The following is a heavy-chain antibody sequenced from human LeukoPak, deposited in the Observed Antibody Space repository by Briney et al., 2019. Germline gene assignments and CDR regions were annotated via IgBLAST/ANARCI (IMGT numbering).Heavy chain of an antibody. J-gene: IGHJ3*02. V-gene: IGHV1-46*01. CDR3: ATDRGYYSAAFDI. CDR1: GYTFTSYY. D-gene: IGHD3-22*01. Sequence: GASVKVSCKASGYTFTSYYMHWVRQAPGQGLEWMGIINPSGGSTSYAQKFQGRVTMTEDTSTDTAYMELSSLRSEDTAVYYCATDRGYYSAAFDIWGQGTMVTVSS. CDR2: INPSGGST.